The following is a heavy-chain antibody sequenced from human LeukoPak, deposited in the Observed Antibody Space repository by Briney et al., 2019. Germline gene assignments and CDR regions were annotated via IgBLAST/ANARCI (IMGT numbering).Heavy chain of an antibody. D-gene: IGHD6-13*01. CDR1: GFTFSSYA. Sequence: PGGSLRLSCAASGFTFSSYAMHWVRQAPGKGLEWVAVISYGGSNKYYADSVKGRFTISRDNSKNTLYLQMNSLRAEDTAVYYCARDLIDQFPAAVEKNWFDPWGQGTLVTVSS. CDR2: ISYGGSNK. CDR3: ARDLIDQFPAAVEKNWFDP. V-gene: IGHV3-30-3*01. J-gene: IGHJ5*02.